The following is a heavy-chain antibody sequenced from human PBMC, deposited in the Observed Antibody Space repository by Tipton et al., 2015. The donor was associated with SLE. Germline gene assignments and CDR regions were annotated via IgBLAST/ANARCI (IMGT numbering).Heavy chain of an antibody. D-gene: IGHD5-24*01. CDR1: GGSLHSHF. Sequence: GLVKPSETLSLTCTLSGGSLHSHFWNWFRQPAGKGLEWIGRLYIYGTTSYNPSLQSRVTMSLDTSKNQFSLKLSSVTAADTAVYYCARDPPGLDNSFDLWGQGTLVTVSS. V-gene: IGHV4-4*07. J-gene: IGHJ3*01. CDR2: LYIYGTT. CDR3: ARDPPGLDNSFDL.